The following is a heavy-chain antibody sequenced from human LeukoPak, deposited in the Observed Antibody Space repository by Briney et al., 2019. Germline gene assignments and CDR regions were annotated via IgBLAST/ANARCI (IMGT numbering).Heavy chain of an antibody. V-gene: IGHV1-69*01. CDR3: ARDGPRRPRGYYDSSGYGL. J-gene: IGHJ4*02. CDR1: GGTFSSYA. Sequence: PVKVSCKASGGTFSSYAISWVRQAPGQGLEWMGGIIPIFGTANYAQKFQGRVTITADESTSTAYMELSSLRSEDTAVYYCARDGPRRPRGYYDSSGYGLWGQGTLVTVSS. D-gene: IGHD3-22*01. CDR2: IIPIFGTA.